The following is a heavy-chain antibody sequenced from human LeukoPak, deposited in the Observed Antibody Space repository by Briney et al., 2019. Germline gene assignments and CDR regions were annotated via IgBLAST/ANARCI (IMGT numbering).Heavy chain of an antibody. CDR1: GFTFSSYA. CDR3: AKAPPSSYYYYYGMDV. CDR2: ISGSGGST. V-gene: IGHV3-23*01. J-gene: IGHJ6*02. Sequence: GGSLRLSCAASGFTFSSYAMSWVRQAPGKGLEWVSAISGSGGSTYYADSVKGRFTISRDTSKNTLYLQMNSLRAEDTAVYYCAKAPPSSYYYYYGMDVWGQGTTVAVSS. D-gene: IGHD6-13*01.